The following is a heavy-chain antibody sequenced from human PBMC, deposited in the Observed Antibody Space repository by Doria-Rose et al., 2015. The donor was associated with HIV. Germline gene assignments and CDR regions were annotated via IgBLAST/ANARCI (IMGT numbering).Heavy chain of an antibody. Sequence: QVQLQESGAGLVKPSETLSLTCAVFGGSFSGYYWSWIRQPPGKGLEWIGGINHSGSTNYKTSLKSRVTIALDTSKNLFSLKLSSVTAADTAVYYCARGLLRGGWNDVDYYDGMDVWGQGTTVTVSS. J-gene: IGHJ6*02. CDR2: INHSGST. CDR3: ARGLLRGGWNDVDYYDGMDV. V-gene: IGHV4-34*01. D-gene: IGHD1-1*01. CDR1: GGSFSGYY.